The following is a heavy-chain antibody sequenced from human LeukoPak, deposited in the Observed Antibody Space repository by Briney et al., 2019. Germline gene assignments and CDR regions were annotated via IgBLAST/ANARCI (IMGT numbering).Heavy chain of an antibody. CDR1: GFTFSSYE. Sequence: GGSLRLSCAASGFTFSSYEMNWVRQAPGKGLEWVSYISSSGNTIYYADSVKGRFTISRDNSKNTLYLQMNSLRAEDTAVYYCAELGITMIGGVWGKGTTVTISS. J-gene: IGHJ6*04. CDR3: AELGITMIGGV. CDR2: ISSSGNTI. V-gene: IGHV3-48*03. D-gene: IGHD3-10*02.